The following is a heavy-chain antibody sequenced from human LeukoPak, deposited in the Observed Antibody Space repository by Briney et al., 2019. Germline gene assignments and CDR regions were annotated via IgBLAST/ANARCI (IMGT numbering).Heavy chain of an antibody. CDR3: ARVSLSSGCLSN. V-gene: IGHV3-74*01. D-gene: IGHD6-19*01. CDR2: ISSDESIT. J-gene: IGHJ4*02. CDR1: GFTFSNYW. Sequence: GGSLRLSCAASGFTFSNYWMHWVRQAPEKGLVWVSRISSDESITSYADSVKGRFTISRDNAKNTLFLQMNGLRAEDTAVYYCARVSLSSGCLSNWGQGTLVTVSS.